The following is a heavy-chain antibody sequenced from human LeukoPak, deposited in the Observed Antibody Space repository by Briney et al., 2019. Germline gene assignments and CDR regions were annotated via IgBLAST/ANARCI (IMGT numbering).Heavy chain of an antibody. D-gene: IGHD6-19*01. Sequence: GGSLRLSCAASGFTFNSYDMHWVRQAPGKGLEWVAYISYDGSKIYHADSVKGRFTISRDNSKNTLYGQMISLGPEDTAVYYCAKGGSASYYDCWGQGTLVTVSS. V-gene: IGHV3-30*02. CDR1: GFTFNSYD. CDR3: AKGGSASYYDC. CDR2: ISYDGSKI. J-gene: IGHJ4*02.